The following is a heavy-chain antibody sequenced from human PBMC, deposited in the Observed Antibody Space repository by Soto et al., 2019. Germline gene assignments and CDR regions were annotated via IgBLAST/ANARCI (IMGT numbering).Heavy chain of an antibody. J-gene: IGHJ6*02. CDR3: AREENQPLYYHHGMDV. V-gene: IGHV3-48*03. Sequence: AATLTPSCAASGFTYGAYEMNWVRQRPGKGLECVSSISSSGSTIYYADSEKRRPTISRDNAKNSLYPQMNSLRAEDTAVYYCAREENQPLYYHHGMDVWGQGTTVTVSS. CDR2: ISSSGSTI. CDR1: GFTYGAYE.